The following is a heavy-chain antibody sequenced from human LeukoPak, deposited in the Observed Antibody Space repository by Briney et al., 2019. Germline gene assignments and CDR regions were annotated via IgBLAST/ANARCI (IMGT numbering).Heavy chain of an antibody. D-gene: IGHD3-22*01. J-gene: IGHJ4*02. CDR1: GGSISSYY. CDR2: IYYNGST. Sequence: SETLSLTCTVSGGSISSYYWSWIRQPPGKGLEWIGYIYYNGSTNYNPSLKSRVTISVDTSKNQFSLKLSSVTAADTAVYYCARHSDYYDSSGYTYYYFDYWGQGTLVTVSS. CDR3: ARHSDYYDSSGYTYYYFDY. V-gene: IGHV4-59*08.